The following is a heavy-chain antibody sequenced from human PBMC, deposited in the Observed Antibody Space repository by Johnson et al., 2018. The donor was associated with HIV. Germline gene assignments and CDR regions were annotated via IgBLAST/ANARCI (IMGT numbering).Heavy chain of an antibody. D-gene: IGHD2-2*02. CDR1: GFTFSSYG. Sequence: QVQLVESGGGVVQPGRSLRLSCAASGFTFSSYGMHWVRQAPGKGLEWVAVISYDGSEKYYADSVKGRFTISRDNSKNTLYLQMNSLRAEDTAVYYCATIWPGNFAFDIWGQGTVVTVSS. J-gene: IGHJ3*02. V-gene: IGHV3-30*03. CDR2: ISYDGSEK. CDR3: ATIWPGNFAFDI.